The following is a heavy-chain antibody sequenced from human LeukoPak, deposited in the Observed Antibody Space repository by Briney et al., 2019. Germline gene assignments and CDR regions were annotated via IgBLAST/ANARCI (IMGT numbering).Heavy chain of an antibody. Sequence: PVRSLRLSCAASEFTFSSYGMHWVRQAPGKGLEWVAVIWYDGSNKYYADSVKGRFTISRDNSKNTLYLQMNSLRAEDTAVYYCAKGNYDSSGHYYFDYWGQGTLVTVSS. V-gene: IGHV3-33*06. CDR2: IWYDGSNK. J-gene: IGHJ4*02. CDR3: AKGNYDSSGHYYFDY. D-gene: IGHD3-22*01. CDR1: EFTFSSYG.